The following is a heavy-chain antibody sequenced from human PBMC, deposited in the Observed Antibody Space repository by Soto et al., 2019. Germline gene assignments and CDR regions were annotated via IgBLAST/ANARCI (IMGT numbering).Heavy chain of an antibody. Sequence: QVQLQESGPGLVKPSETLSLTCTVSGGSISSYYWSWIRQPPGKGLEWIGYIYYSGSTNYNPSLKSRXXHXVXXAKKQFSLKLRSVTAADTAVYYCARSSSWYGHLGYWGQGTLVTVSS. V-gene: IGHV4-59*01. CDR2: IYYSGST. CDR3: ARSSSWYGHLGY. J-gene: IGHJ4*02. CDR1: GGSISSYY. D-gene: IGHD6-13*01.